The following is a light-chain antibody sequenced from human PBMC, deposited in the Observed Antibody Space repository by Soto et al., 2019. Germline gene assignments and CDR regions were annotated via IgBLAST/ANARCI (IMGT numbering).Light chain of an antibody. Sequence: DIQMTQSPSSLSASVGDRVTITCQASQTISTYLNWYQQKPGKAPKLLIYAASSLQSGVPSRFSGSGSGADFTLTISSLQHEDFATYYCQQSLGIPYTFGQGTKLEIK. CDR1: QTISTY. CDR3: QQSLGIPYT. CDR2: AAS. J-gene: IGKJ2*01. V-gene: IGKV1-39*01.